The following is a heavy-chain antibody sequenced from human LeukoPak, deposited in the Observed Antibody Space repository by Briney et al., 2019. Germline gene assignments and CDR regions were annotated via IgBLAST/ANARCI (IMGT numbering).Heavy chain of an antibody. CDR2: ISSDGSNK. CDR3: ARDPTTWGFLAWLDY. D-gene: IGHD3-3*01. V-gene: IGHV3-30-3*01. J-gene: IGHJ4*02. Sequence: GRSLRLSCAASGFAFSNYPIHWVRQAPGKGLEWVAFISSDGSNKYYADSVNGRFTISRDNSKNTLYLQMKSLRPEDTAVYYCARDPTTWGFLAWLDYWGQGTLVTVSS. CDR1: GFAFSNYP.